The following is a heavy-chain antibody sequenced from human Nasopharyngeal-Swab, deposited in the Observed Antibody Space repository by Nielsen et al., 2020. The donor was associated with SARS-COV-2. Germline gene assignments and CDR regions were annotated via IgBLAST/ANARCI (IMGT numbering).Heavy chain of an antibody. CDR2: ISWNSGSI. J-gene: IGHJ6*02. CDR3: AKDSSMVSLDV. V-gene: IGHV3-9*01. D-gene: IGHD5-18*01. CDR1: GFTFDDYA. Sequence: GGSLRLSCAASGFTFDDYAMHWVRQAPGKGLEWVSGISWNSGSIGYADSVKGRFTISRDNAMNSLYLQMNSLRAEDTALYYCAKDSSMVSLDVWGQGTTVTVSS.